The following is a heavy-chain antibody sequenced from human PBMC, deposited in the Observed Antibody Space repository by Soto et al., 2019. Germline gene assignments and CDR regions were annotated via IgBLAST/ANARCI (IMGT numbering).Heavy chain of an antibody. V-gene: IGHV1-2*02. J-gene: IGHJ4*02. CDR2: VNPNSGGT. CDR3: SRGGARTCSSTSCYRGDY. CDR1: GSTLTGYY. Sequence: ASVKASCKASGSTLTGYYMLRARQASGQGQEWIGWVNPNSGGTNYAQKFQGRVTMTRDTSISMAYMELSRLRSDDTAVYYCSRGGARTCSSTSCYRGDYWGQGTLVTVSS. D-gene: IGHD2-2*01.